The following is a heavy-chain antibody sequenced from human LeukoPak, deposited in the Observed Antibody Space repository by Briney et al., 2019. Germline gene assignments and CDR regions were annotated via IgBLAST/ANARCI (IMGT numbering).Heavy chain of an antibody. Sequence: SPETLSLTCSVSGGSISNYYWNWLRQPAGKGLEWIGRIYASGSTNYNPSLKSRVTISMDKSKNHFSLNLKSVTAADTAFYYCARDFYGDDGHHPFDYWGQGIQVTVSS. J-gene: IGHJ4*02. D-gene: IGHD2/OR15-2a*01. CDR2: IYASGST. V-gene: IGHV4-4*07. CDR1: GGSISNYY. CDR3: ARDFYGDDGHHPFDY.